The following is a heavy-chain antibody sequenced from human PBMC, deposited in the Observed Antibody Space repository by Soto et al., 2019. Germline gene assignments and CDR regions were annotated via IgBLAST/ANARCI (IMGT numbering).Heavy chain of an antibody. V-gene: IGHV4-59*01. Sequence: SETLSLTCTVSGGSISSSYWSWLRQPPGKGLEWIGYMYYSGSTKNNPSLKSRLTISIDTSKNQISLKLSSVTAADTAIYYCARVVSHGWHDYWGQGTLVTVSS. D-gene: IGHD3-10*01. CDR1: GGSISSSY. J-gene: IGHJ4*02. CDR3: ARVVSHGWHDY. CDR2: MYYSGST.